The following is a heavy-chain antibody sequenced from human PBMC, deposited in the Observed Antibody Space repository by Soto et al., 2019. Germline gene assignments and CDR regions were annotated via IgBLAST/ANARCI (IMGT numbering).Heavy chain of an antibody. Sequence: GESLKISCKGSGYSFTSYWISWVRQMPGKGLEWMGRIDPSDSYTNYSPSFQGHVTISADKSISTAYLQWSSLKASDTAMYYCARSRVEYGRPTYYYYGMDVWGQGTTVTVSS. D-gene: IGHD6-6*01. CDR2: IDPSDSYT. CDR1: GYSFTSYW. J-gene: IGHJ6*02. V-gene: IGHV5-10-1*01. CDR3: ARSRVEYGRPTYYYYGMDV.